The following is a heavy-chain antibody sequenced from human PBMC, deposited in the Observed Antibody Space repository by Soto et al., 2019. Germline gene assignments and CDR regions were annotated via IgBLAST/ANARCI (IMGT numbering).Heavy chain of an antibody. V-gene: IGHV4-59*01. Sequence: QVQLQESGPGLVKSSETLSLTCTVSGDSMNTYYWSWIRQSPGKGLEWIGYIYSSGGTNYNPSLKSRVTISVDTTKNQFSLQLTSVTAADSAVYYCARGSGWLPDLWGQGTLVTVST. CDR3: ARGSGWLPDL. J-gene: IGHJ5*02. CDR2: IYSSGGT. D-gene: IGHD3-10*01. CDR1: GDSMNTYY.